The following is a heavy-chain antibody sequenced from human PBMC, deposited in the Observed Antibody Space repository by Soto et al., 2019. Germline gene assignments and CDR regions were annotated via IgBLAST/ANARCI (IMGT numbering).Heavy chain of an antibody. J-gene: IGHJ6*02. D-gene: IGHD4-4*01. CDR3: ARRLQDYYYYHGMDV. CDR1: GGSVSSSDYY. CDR2: IYYSGST. Sequence: SETLSLTCTVSGGSVSSSDYYWGWIRQPPGKGLEWIGSIYYSGSTYYNPSLKSRVTISVHTSKNQFSLKLNSVTAADTAVYYCARRLQDYYYYHGMDVWGQGTTVTVSS. V-gene: IGHV4-39*01.